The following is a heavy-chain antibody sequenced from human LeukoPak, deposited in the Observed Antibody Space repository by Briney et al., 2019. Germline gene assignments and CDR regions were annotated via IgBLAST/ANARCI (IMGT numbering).Heavy chain of an antibody. V-gene: IGHV3-7*01. CDR1: GFSFSNYW. CDR3: ARGGVRRGYYDY. D-gene: IGHD1-14*01. CDR2: INEDGSEK. J-gene: IGHJ4*02. Sequence: GGSLRLSCAASGFSFSNYWMKWVRQDPGKGLEWVANINEDGSEKYYVDSVRGRFTISRDNAKNSLYLQMNSLKTEDTAIYYCARGGVRRGYYDYWGQGTLVTVSS.